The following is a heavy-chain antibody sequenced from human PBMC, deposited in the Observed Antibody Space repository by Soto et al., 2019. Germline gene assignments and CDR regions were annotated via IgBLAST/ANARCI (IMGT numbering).Heavy chain of an antibody. D-gene: IGHD3-3*01. CDR2: ISSSGSTI. Sequence: GGSLRLSCAASGFTFSSYEMNWVRQAPGKGLEWVSYISSSGSTIYYADSVKGRFTISRDNAKNSLYLQMNSLRAEDTAVYYCARANYDFWSGYYNHWFDPWGQGTLVTVPQ. CDR3: ARANYDFWSGYYNHWFDP. J-gene: IGHJ5*02. V-gene: IGHV3-48*03. CDR1: GFTFSSYE.